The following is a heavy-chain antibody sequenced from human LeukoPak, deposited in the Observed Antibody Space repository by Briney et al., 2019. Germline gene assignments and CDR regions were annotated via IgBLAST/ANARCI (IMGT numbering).Heavy chain of an antibody. CDR3: ARDPSYDSSGYYHGADAFDI. D-gene: IGHD3-22*01. V-gene: IGHV1-18*01. CDR1: GYTFTSYC. J-gene: IGHJ3*02. Sequence: ASVTVSCKPSGYTFTSYCISWVRQAPGQGLEWMGWISAYNGNTNYAQKLQGRVTMTTDTSTSTAYMELRSLRSDDTAVYYCARDPSYDSSGYYHGADAFDIWGQGTMVTVSS. CDR2: ISAYNGNT.